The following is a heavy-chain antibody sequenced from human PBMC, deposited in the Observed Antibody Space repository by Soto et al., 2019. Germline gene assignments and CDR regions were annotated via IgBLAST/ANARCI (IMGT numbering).Heavy chain of an antibody. V-gene: IGHV3-23*01. Sequence: GGSLRLSCAASGLTFSSYAMSWVRQAPGKGLEWVSAISGSGGSTYYADSVKGRFTISRDNSKNTLYLQMNSLRAEDTAVYYCAKAPLPISSYPKSFDYWGQGTLVTVSS. CDR1: GLTFSSYA. J-gene: IGHJ4*02. CDR2: ISGSGGST. CDR3: AKAPLPISSYPKSFDY. D-gene: IGHD3-3*02.